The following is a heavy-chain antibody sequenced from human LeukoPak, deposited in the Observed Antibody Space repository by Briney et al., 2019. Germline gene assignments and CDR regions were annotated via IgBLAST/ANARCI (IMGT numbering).Heavy chain of an antibody. CDR2: ISGSGGST. CDR1: RFTFSSSA. CDR3: AKGGPQFFDY. J-gene: IGHJ4*02. V-gene: IGHV3-23*01. D-gene: IGHD5-24*01. Sequence: GGSLRLTCAASRFTFSSSAMSWVRQAPGKGLEWVSTISGSGGSTYSTDSVKGRFTISRDNSKSTLYLQMNSLRVEDTAIYYCAKGGPQFFDYWGQGTLVTVSS.